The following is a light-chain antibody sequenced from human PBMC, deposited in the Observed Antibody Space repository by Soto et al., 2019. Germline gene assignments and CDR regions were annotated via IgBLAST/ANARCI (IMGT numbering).Light chain of an antibody. V-gene: IGKV1-5*03. CDR2: KAS. CDR3: QQYNTYWGYT. CDR1: QSISSW. J-gene: IGKJ2*01. Sequence: DIQMTQSPSTLSASVGDRVTITCRASQSISSWLAWYQQRPGKAPNLLIYKASSLESGVPSRFSGSGSGTEFPLPIRSPQPDDFAAYCCQQYNTYWGYTFGQGTKLEIK.